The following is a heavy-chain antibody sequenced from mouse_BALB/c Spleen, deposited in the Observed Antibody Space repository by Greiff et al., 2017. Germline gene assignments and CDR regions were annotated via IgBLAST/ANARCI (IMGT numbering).Heavy chain of an antibody. Sequence: EVKAVESGGGLVKPGGSLKLSCAASGFTFSDYYMYWVRQTPEKRLEWVATISDGGSYTYYPDSVKGRFTISRDNAKNNLYLQMSSLKSEDTAMYYCARGGNYRYFDVWGAGTTVTVSS. V-gene: IGHV5-4*02. CDR3: ARGGNYRYFDV. D-gene: IGHD2-1*01. CDR1: GFTFSDYY. CDR2: ISDGGSYT. J-gene: IGHJ1*01.